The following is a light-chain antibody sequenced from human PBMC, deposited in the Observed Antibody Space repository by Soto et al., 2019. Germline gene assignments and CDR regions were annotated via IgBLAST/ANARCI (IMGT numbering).Light chain of an antibody. CDR2: EGS. CDR1: SSDVGSYNL. Sequence: QSVLTQPASVSGSPGQSITISCTGTSSDVGSYNLVSWYQQHPGKAPKLMIYEGSKRPSLVSNRFSGSKSGNTASLTISGLQAEDEAEYYCCSYAGSSTVVFGGGTKLTVL. CDR3: CSYAGSSTVV. V-gene: IGLV2-23*01. J-gene: IGLJ2*01.